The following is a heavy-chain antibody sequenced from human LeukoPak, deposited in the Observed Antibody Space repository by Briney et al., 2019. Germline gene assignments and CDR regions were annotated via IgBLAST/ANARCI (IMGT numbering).Heavy chain of an antibody. CDR2: ISPSGGST. CDR1: GYTFTSNY. CDR3: ARDNSVRDEAWWFHP. V-gene: IGHV1-46*01. D-gene: IGHD5-24*01. Sequence: ASVKVSFKSFGYTFTSNYMHWVRQARGQGPDWMGVISPSGGSTTYAHKFQGRVNLTRDMSMSTDYLELSSLRSEHTAVYYCARDNSVRDEAWWFHPWGQGTLVTVSS. J-gene: IGHJ5*02.